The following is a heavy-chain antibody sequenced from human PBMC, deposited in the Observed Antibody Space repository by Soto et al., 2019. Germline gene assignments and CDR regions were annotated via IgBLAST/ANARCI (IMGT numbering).Heavy chain of an antibody. CDR1: GFTFSDYY. CDR3: AREPSNSGPGSQYFDN. V-gene: IGHV3-11*01. CDR2: ISSSGTTI. D-gene: IGHD3-10*01. J-gene: IGHJ4*02. Sequence: GGSLRLSCAASGFTFSDYYMSWIRQAPGKGLEWVSYISSSGTTIFYADSLRGRFTISRDNAKKSLYLQMNSLRGEDTAVYYCAREPSNSGPGSQYFDNWGQGTLVTVSS.